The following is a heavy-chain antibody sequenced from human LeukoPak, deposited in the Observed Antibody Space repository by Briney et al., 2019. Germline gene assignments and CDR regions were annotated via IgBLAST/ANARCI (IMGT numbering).Heavy chain of an antibody. CDR2: IYYSGGT. D-gene: IGHD2-2*01. Sequence: SETLSLTCTVSGGSISSGGYYWSWIRQHPGKGLEWIGYIYYSGGTYYNPSLKSRVTISVDTSKNQFSLKLGSVTAADTAVYYCARTPRGYCSSTSCYVFDYWGQGTLVTVSS. CDR1: GGSISSGGYY. J-gene: IGHJ4*02. CDR3: ARTPRGYCSSTSCYVFDY. V-gene: IGHV4-31*03.